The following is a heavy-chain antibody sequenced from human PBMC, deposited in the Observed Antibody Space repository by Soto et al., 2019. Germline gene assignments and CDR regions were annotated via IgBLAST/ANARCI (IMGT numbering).Heavy chain of an antibody. V-gene: IGHV3-23*01. CDR1: GFTFSSYA. CDR3: TRGGYGDYVFDS. Sequence: GGSLRLSCAASGFTFSSYAMSWVRQAPGKGLGWVSTINGLGDSTYYADSVKGRFTISRDISKNTLYLQMSSVRAEDTAIYYCTRGGYGDYVFDSWGQGTLVTVSS. CDR2: INGLGDST. J-gene: IGHJ4*02. D-gene: IGHD4-17*01.